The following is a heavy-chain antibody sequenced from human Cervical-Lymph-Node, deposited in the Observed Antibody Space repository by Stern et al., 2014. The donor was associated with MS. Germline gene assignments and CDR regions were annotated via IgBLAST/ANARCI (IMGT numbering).Heavy chain of an antibody. V-gene: IGHV1-46*01. J-gene: IGHJ6*02. CDR1: GYNFTISY. CDR2: INPSGGST. CDR3: AREVAGHRLGMMDV. D-gene: IGHD6-19*01. Sequence: QVQLVQSGAEVKKPGASVKVSCKASGYNFTISYIHWVRQAPGQGLEWMGIINPSGGSTSYAQKFQGRVTMTRDTSTSTVYMELSSLRSEDTAVYYCAREVAGHRLGMMDVWGQGTTVTVSS.